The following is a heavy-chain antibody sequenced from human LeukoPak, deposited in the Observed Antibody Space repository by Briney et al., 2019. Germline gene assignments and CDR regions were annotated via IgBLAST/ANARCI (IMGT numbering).Heavy chain of an antibody. J-gene: IGHJ4*02. V-gene: IGHV3-21*01. CDR3: ARDPGDQGS. D-gene: IGHD3-16*01. CDR2: ITSSSTYT. CDR1: GFTFSIYA. Sequence: PGGSLRLSCAASGFTFSIYAMNWVRQAPGKGLEWVSSITSSSTYTYYADSVKGRFTISRDDAKESLYLQMNSLRADDTAVYYCARDPGDQGSWGQGTLVTVSS.